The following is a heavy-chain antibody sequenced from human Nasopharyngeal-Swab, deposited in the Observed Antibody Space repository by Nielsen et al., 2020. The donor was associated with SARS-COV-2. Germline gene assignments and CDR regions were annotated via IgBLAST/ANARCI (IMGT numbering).Heavy chain of an antibody. CDR1: GFTFSSYA. CDR2: ISYVVNNK. J-gene: IGHJ6*02. Sequence: GGSLRLSCAASGFTFSSYAMHWVRQAPGKGLEWVAVISYVVNNKYYADSVKGRFTISRDNSKNTMYLQMNSLRAEDTAVYYCARDRGIAVAGNYYYYGMDVWGQGTTVTVSS. D-gene: IGHD6-19*01. V-gene: IGHV3-30-3*01. CDR3: ARDRGIAVAGNYYYYGMDV.